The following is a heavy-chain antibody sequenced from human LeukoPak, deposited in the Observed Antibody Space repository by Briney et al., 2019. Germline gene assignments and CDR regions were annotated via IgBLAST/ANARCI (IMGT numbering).Heavy chain of an antibody. CDR3: ARVSLAWDSSGYYEVGVDY. V-gene: IGHV4-31*03. Sequence: PSETLSLTCTVSGGSISSGGYYWSWIRQHPGKGLEWIGYIYYSGSTYYNPSLKSRVTISVDTSKNQFSLKLSSVTAADTAVYYCARVSLAWDSSGYYEVGVDYWGQGTLVTVSS. CDR1: GGSISSGGYY. J-gene: IGHJ4*02. CDR2: IYYSGST. D-gene: IGHD3-22*01.